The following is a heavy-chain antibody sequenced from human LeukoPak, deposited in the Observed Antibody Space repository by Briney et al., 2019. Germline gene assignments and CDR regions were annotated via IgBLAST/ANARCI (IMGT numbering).Heavy chain of an antibody. D-gene: IGHD6-6*01. Sequence: SETLSLTCAVYGGSFSGYYWGWIRQSPGKGLEWMGSMFHSGSTYDNASLKSRVSISVDTSNNQFSLKLTSVTAADTAVYYCVRDAAHYMDVWGKGITVTVS. CDR3: VRDAAHYMDV. CDR2: MFHSGST. V-gene: IGHV4-38-2*02. J-gene: IGHJ6*03. CDR1: GGSFSGYY.